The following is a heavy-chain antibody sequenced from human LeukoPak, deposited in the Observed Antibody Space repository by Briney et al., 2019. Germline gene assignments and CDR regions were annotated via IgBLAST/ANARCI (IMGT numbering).Heavy chain of an antibody. Sequence: GESLKISCKASGYSFTTYWIGWVRQMPGKGLEWMGIIYPGNSDTRYSPSFRGHVTISADKSISTAYLRWSSLEASDTAIYYCARPNSGYYLDTFDIWGQGTMVTVSS. CDR3: ARPNSGYYLDTFDI. J-gene: IGHJ3*02. V-gene: IGHV5-51*01. CDR1: GYSFTTYW. CDR2: IYPGNSDT. D-gene: IGHD3-22*01.